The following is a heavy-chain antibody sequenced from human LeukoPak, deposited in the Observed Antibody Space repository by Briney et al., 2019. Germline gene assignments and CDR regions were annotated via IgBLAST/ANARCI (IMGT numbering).Heavy chain of an antibody. CDR3: ARQGRNFDY. V-gene: IGHV4-39*01. D-gene: IGHD3-10*01. J-gene: IGHJ4*02. Sequence: SETLSLTCTVSGGSISSSSDYWGWIRQPPGKGLEWIGSIYYSGSTYYNPSLKSRVTISVDTSKNQFSLKLSSVTAADTAVYYCARQGRNFDYWGQGTLVTVSS. CDR2: IYYSGST. CDR1: GGSISSSSDY.